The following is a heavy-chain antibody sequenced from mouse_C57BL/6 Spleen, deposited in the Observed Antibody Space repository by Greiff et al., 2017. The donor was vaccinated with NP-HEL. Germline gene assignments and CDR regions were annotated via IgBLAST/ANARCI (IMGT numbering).Heavy chain of an antibody. CDR3: ARDYSYAMDD. CDR1: GFTFSDYY. V-gene: IGHV5-12*01. CDR2: ISNGGGST. D-gene: IGHD1-1*01. Sequence: EVQLVESGGGLVQPGGSLKLSCAASGFTFSDYYMYWVRQTPEKRLEWVAYISNGGGSTYYPDTVKGRFTISRDNAKNTLYLQMSRLKSEDTAMYYCARDYSYAMDDWGQGTSVTVSS. J-gene: IGHJ4*01.